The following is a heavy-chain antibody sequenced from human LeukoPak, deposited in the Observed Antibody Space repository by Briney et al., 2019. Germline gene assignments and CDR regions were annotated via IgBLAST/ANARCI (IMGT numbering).Heavy chain of an antibody. CDR2: ITGTGDST. CDR3: ANSGSSSGTGSAGY. D-gene: IGHD1-26*01. CDR1: GFTFSSYA. Sequence: PGGSLRLSCAASGFTFSSYAMNWVRQAPGKGLEWVSGITGTGDSTYYADSVKGRFTISRDNSKKTLYQQMNSLRAEDTAVYHCANSGSSSGTGSAGYWGQGTLVTVPS. V-gene: IGHV3-23*01. J-gene: IGHJ4*02.